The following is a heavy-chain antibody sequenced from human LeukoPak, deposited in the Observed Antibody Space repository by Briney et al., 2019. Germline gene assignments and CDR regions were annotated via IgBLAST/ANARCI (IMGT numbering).Heavy chain of an antibody. J-gene: IGHJ4*02. CDR3: ARGYDFWDDFFDY. CDR1: GGSISSHY. V-gene: IGHV4-4*07. Sequence: SETLSLTCTVSGGSISSHYWSWIRQPAGKGLEWIGRIYTSGSTNYNPSLKSRVTMSVDTSKNQFSLKLSSVTAADTAVYYCARGYDFWDDFFDYWGQGTLVTVSS. CDR2: IYTSGST. D-gene: IGHD3-3*01.